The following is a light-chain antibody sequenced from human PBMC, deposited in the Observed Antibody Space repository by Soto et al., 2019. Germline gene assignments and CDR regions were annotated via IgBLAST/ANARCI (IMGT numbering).Light chain of an antibody. CDR3: SSYTSSXTPYX. Sequence: QSALTQPASVSGSPGQSITISCTGTSSDVGGYNYVSWYQQHPGKAPKLMIYDVSNRPSGVSNRFSGSKSGNTASLTISGLQAEDEADYYCSSYTSSXTPYXXXTXXKVTVL. J-gene: IGLJ1*01. CDR2: DVS. V-gene: IGLV2-14*01. CDR1: SSDVGGYNY.